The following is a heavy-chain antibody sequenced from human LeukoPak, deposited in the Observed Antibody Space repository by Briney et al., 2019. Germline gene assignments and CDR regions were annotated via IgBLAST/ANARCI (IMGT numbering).Heavy chain of an antibody. J-gene: IGHJ5*02. CDR2: INHSGST. D-gene: IGHD3-22*01. Sequence: PSATLSLTCAVYGGSFSGYYWSWIRQPPGKGLEWIGEINHSGSTNYNPSLKSRVTISADTSKNQFSLKLSPVTAADTAEYYCARSHYYDSSGSQNNWFDPWGQGNLVTVSS. CDR3: ARSHYYDSSGSQNNWFDP. CDR1: GGSFSGYY. V-gene: IGHV4-34*01.